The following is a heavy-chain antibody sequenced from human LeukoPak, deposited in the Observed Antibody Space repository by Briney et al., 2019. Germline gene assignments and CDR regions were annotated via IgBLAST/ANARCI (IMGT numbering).Heavy chain of an antibody. V-gene: IGHV3-53*01. CDR2: IYSGGST. CDR1: GFTVSSNY. D-gene: IGHD2-2*01. CDR3: ARKKTPAASDYYYGMDV. Sequence: GGSLRLSCAASGFTVSSNYMSWVRQAPGKGLEWVSVIYSGGSTYYADSVKGRFTISRDNSKNTLYLQMNSPRAEDTAVYYCARKKTPAASDYYYGMDVWGQGTTVTVSS. J-gene: IGHJ6*02.